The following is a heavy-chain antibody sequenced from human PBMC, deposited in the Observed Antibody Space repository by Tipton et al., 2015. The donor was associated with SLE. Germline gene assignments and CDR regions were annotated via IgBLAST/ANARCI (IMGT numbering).Heavy chain of an antibody. CDR2: IYTSGST. V-gene: IGHV4-61*09. CDR3: ARLHGIAAAGN. Sequence: TLSLTCTVSGGSISSGSYYWSWIRQPAGKGLEWIGYIYTSGSTNYNPSLKSRVTMSVDTSKNQFSLKLSSVTAADTAVYYCARLHGIAAAGNWGQGTLVTVSS. CDR1: GGSISSGSYY. D-gene: IGHD6-13*01. J-gene: IGHJ4*02.